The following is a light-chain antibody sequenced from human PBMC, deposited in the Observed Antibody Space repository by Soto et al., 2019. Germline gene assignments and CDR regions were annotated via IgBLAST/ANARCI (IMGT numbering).Light chain of an antibody. CDR3: QQHGSSPIT. CDR2: GAS. V-gene: IGKV3-20*01. CDR1: QTVTRNY. J-gene: IGKJ5*01. Sequence: IVLTQSPGTLSLSPGERATLSCRASQTVTRNYLAWHQQKPGQTPRLLVYGASSRATGIPDRFSGSGSGTDFTLTISRLEPEDFAVYYCQQHGSSPITFGQGTLLEI.